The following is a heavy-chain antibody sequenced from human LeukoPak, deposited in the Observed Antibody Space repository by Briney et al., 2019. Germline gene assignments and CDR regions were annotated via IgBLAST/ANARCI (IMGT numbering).Heavy chain of an antibody. CDR1: GVSMTSDNYY. Sequence: SETLSLTCTVSGVSMTSDNYYWSWIRQPAGKGLEWIGRIYSTGSTNYNPSLKSRVTTSVDTFQNQFSLKLSSVTAADTAVYYCARGLGTTNFDYWGQGTLVTVSS. J-gene: IGHJ4*02. D-gene: IGHD1-7*01. CDR2: IYSTGST. V-gene: IGHV4-61*02. CDR3: ARGLGTTNFDY.